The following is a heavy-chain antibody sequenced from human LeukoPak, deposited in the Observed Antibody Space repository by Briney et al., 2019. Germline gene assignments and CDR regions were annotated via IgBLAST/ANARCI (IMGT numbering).Heavy chain of an antibody. Sequence: SETLSLTCTVSGGSISSGSYYWSWIRQPAGKGLEWIGRIYTSGSTNYNPSLKSRVTISVDTSKNQFSLKLSSVTAADTAVYYCARERLLEWLFRYYYYGMDVWGQGTTVTVSS. J-gene: IGHJ6*02. V-gene: IGHV4-61*02. CDR1: GGSISSGSYY. CDR3: ARERLLEWLFRYYYYGMDV. D-gene: IGHD3-3*01. CDR2: IYTSGST.